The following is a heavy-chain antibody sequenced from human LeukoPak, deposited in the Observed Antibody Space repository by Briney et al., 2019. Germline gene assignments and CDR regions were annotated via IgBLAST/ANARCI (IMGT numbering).Heavy chain of an antibody. V-gene: IGHV3-53*01. CDR3: AGATGSGISRAFDV. CDR1: GVIVSNNY. CDR2: LYSGGST. D-gene: IGHD1-14*01. J-gene: IGHJ3*01. Sequence: PGGSLRLSCGASGVIVSNNYMSWVRQAPGKGLEWVSVLYSGGSTYYADSVKGRFTISRDNSKNTLYLQLNTLRVEDTAVYFCAGATGSGISRAFDVWGQGTMVTVSS.